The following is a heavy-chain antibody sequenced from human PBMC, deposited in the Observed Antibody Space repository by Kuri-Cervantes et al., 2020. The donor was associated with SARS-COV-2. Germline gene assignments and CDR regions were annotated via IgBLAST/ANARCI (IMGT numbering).Heavy chain of an antibody. Sequence: GESLKISCAASRFTFSSYAMHWVRQAPGKGLVWVSRINPDGSYTNNADSVKGRFTLSRDNAKNMLFLQMNSLRAEDTAVYYCVRDGDHWNFDYWGQGTLVTVSS. CDR3: VRDGDHWNFDY. CDR2: INPDGSYT. D-gene: IGHD1-1*01. V-gene: IGHV3-74*01. J-gene: IGHJ4*02. CDR1: RFTFSSYA.